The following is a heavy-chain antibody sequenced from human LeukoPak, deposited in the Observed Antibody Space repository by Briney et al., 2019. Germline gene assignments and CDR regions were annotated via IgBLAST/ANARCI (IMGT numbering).Heavy chain of an antibody. V-gene: IGHV5-51*01. D-gene: IGHD2-21*02. Sequence: GESLKISCKGSGYSFTSYWIGWVRQMPGKGLEWMGIIYPGDSDTRYSPSFQGQVTISADKSISTAYLQWSSLKASDTAMYYCARVTAKTYYYYYYMDVWGKGTTVTSP. CDR1: GYSFTSYW. CDR3: ARVTAKTYYYYYYMDV. J-gene: IGHJ6*03. CDR2: IYPGDSDT.